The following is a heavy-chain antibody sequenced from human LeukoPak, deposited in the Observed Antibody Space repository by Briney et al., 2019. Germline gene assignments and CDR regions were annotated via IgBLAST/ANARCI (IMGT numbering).Heavy chain of an antibody. CDR2: IWFDGNNK. CDR3: AKAARLGPSHFDY. Sequence: GGSLRLSCAASGFTFTTYGMHWVRQAPGKGLEWVAVIWFDGNNKFYADSVKGRFTVSRDNSKNTLYLHMNSLRGEDTAVYYCAKAARLGPSHFDYWGRGTLVTVSS. D-gene: IGHD6-25*01. CDR1: GFTFTTYG. V-gene: IGHV3-33*06. J-gene: IGHJ4*02.